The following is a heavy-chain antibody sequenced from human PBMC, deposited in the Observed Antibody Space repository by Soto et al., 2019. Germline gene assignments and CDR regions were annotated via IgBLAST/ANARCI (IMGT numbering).Heavy chain of an antibody. V-gene: IGHV1-69*06. Sequence: RASVKVSCKVSGGTLSTYAISWVRQAPGQGLEWMGGIIPIFNTAKYAQKFQGRVTITADKSTNTVHMELSSLRSEDTAVYYCARQTVSSGWHYGNWFDPWGQGTLVTVSS. CDR3: ARQTVSSGWHYGNWFDP. J-gene: IGHJ5*02. D-gene: IGHD6-19*01. CDR1: GGTLSTYA. CDR2: IIPIFNTA.